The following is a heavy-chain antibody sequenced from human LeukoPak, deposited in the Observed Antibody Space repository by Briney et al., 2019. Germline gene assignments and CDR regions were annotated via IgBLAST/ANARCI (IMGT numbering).Heavy chain of an antibody. Sequence: GGSLRLSCAASGFTFSSYSMNWVRQAPGKGLEWVSSISSSSSYIYYADSVRGRFTISRDNAKNSLYPQMNSLRAEDTAVYSCARDGYTNGGFDYWGQGTLVTVSS. V-gene: IGHV3-21*01. J-gene: IGHJ4*02. CDR2: ISSSSSYI. CDR3: ARDGYTNGGFDY. CDR1: GFTFSSYS. D-gene: IGHD5-24*01.